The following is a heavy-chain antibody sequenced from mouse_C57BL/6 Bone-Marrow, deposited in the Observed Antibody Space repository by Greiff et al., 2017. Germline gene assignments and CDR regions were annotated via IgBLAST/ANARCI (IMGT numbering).Heavy chain of an antibody. CDR2: IYPRSGNT. Sequence: QVQLQQSGAELARPGASVKLSCKASGYTFTSYGISWVKQRTGQGLEWIGEIYPRSGNTSYNEKFKGKATLTADKSSSTAYMELRSLTSEDSAVYFCARWGYYYGSSPPDVDVWGTGTTVTVSS. CDR1: GYTFTSYG. J-gene: IGHJ1*03. V-gene: IGHV1-81*01. CDR3: ARWGYYYGSSPPDVDV. D-gene: IGHD1-1*01.